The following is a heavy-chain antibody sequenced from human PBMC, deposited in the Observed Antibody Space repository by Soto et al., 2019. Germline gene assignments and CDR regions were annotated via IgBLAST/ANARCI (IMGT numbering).Heavy chain of an antibody. CDR1: GYTFTSYA. CDR3: ARVRAVAEYYYGMDV. V-gene: IGHV1-3*01. Sequence: QVQLVQSGAEVKKPGASVKVSCKASGYTFTSYAMHWVRQAPGQRLEWMGWINAGNGNTKYSQKFQGRVTITRDTSASTAYMELSSLRSEDTAVYYCARVRAVAEYYYGMDVWGQGTTVTVSS. J-gene: IGHJ6*02. CDR2: INAGNGNT. D-gene: IGHD6-19*01.